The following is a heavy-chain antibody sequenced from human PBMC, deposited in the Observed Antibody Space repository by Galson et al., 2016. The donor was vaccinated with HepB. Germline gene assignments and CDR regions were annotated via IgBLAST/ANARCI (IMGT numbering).Heavy chain of an antibody. V-gene: IGHV1-46*01. Sequence: SVKVSCKASGYTFTPYYMHWVRQAPGQGLEWMGIINPSAGSTNYAQKFQGRVTMTRDRSTTTVYLELSSLGFEDTAVYYCARAFDFCSSSSCYAPFYYGLDVWGQGTPLTVS. CDR3: ARAFDFCSSSSCYAPFYYGLDV. D-gene: IGHD2-2*01. CDR1: GYTFTPYY. CDR2: INPSAGST. J-gene: IGHJ6*02.